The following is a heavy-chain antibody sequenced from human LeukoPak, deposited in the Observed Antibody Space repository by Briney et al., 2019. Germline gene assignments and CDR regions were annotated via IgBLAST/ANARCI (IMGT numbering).Heavy chain of an antibody. CDR2: ISAGGGST. CDR1: GFTFSSYW. J-gene: IGHJ4*02. V-gene: IGHV3-23*01. Sequence: PGGSLRLSCAASGFTFSSYWMSWVRQAPGKGLEWVSGISAGGGSTYYADSVKGRFTISRDNSKNTLYLQMNSLRAEDTAVYYCARDDYGETFDYWGQGTLVTVSS. CDR3: ARDDYGETFDY. D-gene: IGHD4-17*01.